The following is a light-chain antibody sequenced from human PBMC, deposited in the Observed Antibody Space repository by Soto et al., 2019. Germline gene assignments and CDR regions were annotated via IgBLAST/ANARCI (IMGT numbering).Light chain of an antibody. V-gene: IGKV4-1*01. CDR3: QQYYSTPLT. J-gene: IGKJ4*01. CDR2: WAS. CDR1: QSVLYSSNNKNY. Sequence: DIVMTQSPDSLAVSLGERATINCKYSQSVLYSSNNKNYLAWYQQKPGQPPKLLIYWASTRESGVPDRFSGSGSGTDFTLTISSLQAEDVAVYYCQQYYSTPLTFDGGTKVEIK.